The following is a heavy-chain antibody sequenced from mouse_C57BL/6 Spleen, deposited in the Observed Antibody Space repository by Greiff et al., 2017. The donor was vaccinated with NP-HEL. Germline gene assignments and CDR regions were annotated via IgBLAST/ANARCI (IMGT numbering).Heavy chain of an antibody. J-gene: IGHJ1*03. CDR3: ARSLLRTGYFDV. Sequence: EVQLVESGPGLAKPSQTLSLTCSVTGYSITSDYWNWIRKFPGHKLEYMGYISYSGSTSYYPSPKSRISITRDTSKNEYYLQLNSVTTEDTVTYCCARSLLRTGYFDVWGTGTTVTVSS. CDR2: ISYSGST. CDR1: GYSITSDY. D-gene: IGHD1-2*01. V-gene: IGHV3-8*01.